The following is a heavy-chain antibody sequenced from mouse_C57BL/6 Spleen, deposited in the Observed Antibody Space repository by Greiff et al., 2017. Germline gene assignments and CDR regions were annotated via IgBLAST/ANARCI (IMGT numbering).Heavy chain of an antibody. Sequence: EVKLVESEGGLVQPGSSMKLSCTASGFTFSDYYMAWVRQVPEKGLEWVANIKYDGSSTYYLDSLKSRFIISRDNAKNILYLQMSSLKSEDTATYYCARGMDYYGSSYYAMDYWGQGTSVTVSS. D-gene: IGHD1-1*01. V-gene: IGHV5-16*01. CDR1: GFTFSDYY. J-gene: IGHJ4*01. CDR2: IKYDGSST. CDR3: ARGMDYYGSSYYAMDY.